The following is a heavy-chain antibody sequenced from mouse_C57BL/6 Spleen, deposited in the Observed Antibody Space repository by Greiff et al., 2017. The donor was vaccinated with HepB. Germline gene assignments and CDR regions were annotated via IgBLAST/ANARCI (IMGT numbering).Heavy chain of an antibody. V-gene: IGHV14-2*01. CDR3: ARSLYDGYYVAMDY. CDR1: GFNIKDYY. D-gene: IGHD2-3*01. Sequence: EVQLQQSEAELVKPGASVKLSCTASGFNIKDYYMPWVKQRTEQGLEWIGRIDPEDGETKYAPKFQGKATITADTSSNTAYLQLSSLTSEDTAVYYCARSLYDGYYVAMDYWGQGTSVTVSS. CDR2: IDPEDGET. J-gene: IGHJ4*01.